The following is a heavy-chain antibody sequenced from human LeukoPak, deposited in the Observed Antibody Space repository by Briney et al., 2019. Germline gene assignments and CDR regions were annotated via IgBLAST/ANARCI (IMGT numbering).Heavy chain of an antibody. CDR2: ISAYNGNT. J-gene: IGHJ4*02. CDR1: GYTFTSYG. V-gene: IGHV1-18*01. CDR3: ARDRYCSSTSCYVFDY. Sequence: ASVKVSCKASGYTFTSYGISLVRQAPGQGLEWMGWISAYNGNTNYAQKLQGRVTMTTDTSTSTAYMELRSLRSDDTAVYYCARDRYCSSTSCYVFDYWGQGTLVTVSS. D-gene: IGHD2-2*01.